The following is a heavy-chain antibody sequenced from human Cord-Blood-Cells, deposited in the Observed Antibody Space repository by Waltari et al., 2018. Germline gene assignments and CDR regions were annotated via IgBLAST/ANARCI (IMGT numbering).Heavy chain of an antibody. D-gene: IGHD2-2*01. CDR2: ISGSGGST. V-gene: IGHV3-23*01. Sequence: EVQLLESGGGLVQPGGSLRLSCAASGFTFSSYAMSWVRQAPGKGLEWVSAISGSGGSTYYADSVKGRITISRDNSKNTLYLQMNSLRAEDTAVYYCAKDQSSTSCFDYWGQGTLVTVSS. CDR1: GFTFSSYA. J-gene: IGHJ4*02. CDR3: AKDQSSTSCFDY.